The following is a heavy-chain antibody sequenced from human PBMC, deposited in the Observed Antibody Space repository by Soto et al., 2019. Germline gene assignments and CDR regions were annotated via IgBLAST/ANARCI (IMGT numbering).Heavy chain of an antibody. CDR3: ASPIVYGMDV. J-gene: IGHJ6*02. CDR2: IDPSDSYT. D-gene: IGHD3-16*02. CDR1: GYTFTSYW. V-gene: IGHV5-10-1*01. Sequence: GESLKISCKASGYTFTSYWIGWVRQTPGKGLEWMGRIDPSDSYTNYSPSFQGHVTISADKSISTAYLQWSSLKASDTAMYYCASPIVYGMDVWGQGTTVTVSS.